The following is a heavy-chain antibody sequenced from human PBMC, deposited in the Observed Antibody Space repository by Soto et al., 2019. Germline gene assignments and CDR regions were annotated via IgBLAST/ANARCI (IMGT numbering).Heavy chain of an antibody. D-gene: IGHD3-3*01. CDR3: ARDFGHGYYLDY. CDR1: GFSFSNYN. Sequence: GGSLRLSCVASGFSFSNYNMNWVRQAPGKGLEWVSYITDSSETVHYADSVRGRFTISRDNAESSLYLQMNSLRDEDTAVYFCARDFGHGYYLDYWGRGTLVTVSS. CDR2: ITDSSETV. J-gene: IGHJ4*02. V-gene: IGHV3-48*02.